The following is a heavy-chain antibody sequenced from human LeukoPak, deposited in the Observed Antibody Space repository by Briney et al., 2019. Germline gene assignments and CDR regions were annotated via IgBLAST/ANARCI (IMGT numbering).Heavy chain of an antibody. CDR2: IYYSGST. J-gene: IGHJ3*02. CDR3: ARVTTVTTGDAFDI. CDR1: GGSISSSSYY. D-gene: IGHD4-17*01. V-gene: IGHV4-39*07. Sequence: SGTLSLTCTVSGGSISSSSYYWGWIRQPPGKGLEWIGSIYYSGSTYYNPSLKSRVTISVDTSKNQFSLKLSSVTAADTAVYYCARVTTVTTGDAFDIWGQGTMVTVSS.